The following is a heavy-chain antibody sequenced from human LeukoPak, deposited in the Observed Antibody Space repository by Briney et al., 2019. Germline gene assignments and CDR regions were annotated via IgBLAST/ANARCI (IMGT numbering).Heavy chain of an antibody. J-gene: IGHJ4*02. CDR3: ARDICFGEPCFDS. V-gene: IGHV3-7*03. CDR1: GFTFSGHW. CDR2: IKEDGSKK. Sequence: GGSLRLSCAASGFTFSGHWMTWVRQAPGKGLEWVANIKEDGSKKNYADSVKGRFTISRDNAKNLLFLQMNSLRAEDTAVYYCARDICFGEPCFDSWGQGTLVTVSS. D-gene: IGHD3-10*01.